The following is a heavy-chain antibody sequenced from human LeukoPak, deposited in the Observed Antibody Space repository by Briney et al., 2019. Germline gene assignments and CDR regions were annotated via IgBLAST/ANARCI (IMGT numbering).Heavy chain of an antibody. V-gene: IGHV3-48*03. J-gene: IGHJ4*02. D-gene: IGHD3-22*01. CDR2: FDGSDTTK. CDR1: GFDFGAYE. CDR3: TTLGYHLDS. Sequence: GGSLRLSCAASGFDFGAYEMNWVRQAPGKGLEWVAYFDGSDTTKYCADSVRGRFTISRDNAKSSLYLQMNSLRAEDTALYYCTTLGYHLDSWGQGTLVTVSP.